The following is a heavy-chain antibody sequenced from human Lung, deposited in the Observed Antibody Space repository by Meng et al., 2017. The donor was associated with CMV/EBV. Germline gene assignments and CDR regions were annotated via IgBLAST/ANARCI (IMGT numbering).Heavy chain of an antibody. D-gene: IGHD3-16*01. J-gene: IGHJ6*02. CDR1: GGSFSGYD. V-gene: IGHV4-34*01. CDR3: ARGDYVDHFYGLDV. Sequence: XXXLTXGVFGGSFSGYDWFWIRQPPGKGLEWIGEMNHSGSTNYNPSLKSRVTISVDASKKQFSLKVSSVTAADTAVYYCARGDYVDHFYGLDVWGQGTTVTVSS. CDR2: MNHSGST.